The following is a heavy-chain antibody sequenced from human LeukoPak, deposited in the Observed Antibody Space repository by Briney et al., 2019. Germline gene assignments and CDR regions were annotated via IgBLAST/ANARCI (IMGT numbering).Heavy chain of an antibody. CDR1: GGSLSGYY. CDR3: ARAQAHYYDSSGYYQNAKYYYYYGMDV. J-gene: IGHJ6*02. Sequence: KPSETPSLTCAVYGGSLSGYYWSWIRQPPGKGLEWIGEINHSGSTNYNPSLKSRVTISVDTSKNQFSLKLSSVTAADTAVYYCARAQAHYYDSSGYYQNAKYYYYYGMDVWGQGTTVTVSS. V-gene: IGHV4-34*01. CDR2: INHSGST. D-gene: IGHD3-22*01.